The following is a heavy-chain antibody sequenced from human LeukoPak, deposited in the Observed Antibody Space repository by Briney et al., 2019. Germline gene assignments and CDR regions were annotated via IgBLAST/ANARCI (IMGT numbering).Heavy chain of an antibody. D-gene: IGHD2-2*01. CDR3: ARGQIAVVPAAMGYGWFDP. Sequence: SVKVSCKASGGTFSCYAISCVRQAPGQGLEWMGGIIPIFGTANYAQKLQGRVTITADESTSTAYMELSSLRSEDTAVYYCARGQIAVVPAAMGYGWFDPWGQGTLVTVSS. J-gene: IGHJ5*02. CDR1: GGTFSCYA. V-gene: IGHV1-69*01. CDR2: IIPIFGTA.